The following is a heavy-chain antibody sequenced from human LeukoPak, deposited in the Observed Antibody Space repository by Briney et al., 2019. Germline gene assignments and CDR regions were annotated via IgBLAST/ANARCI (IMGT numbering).Heavy chain of an antibody. D-gene: IGHD2/OR15-2a*01. Sequence: SETLSLTCAVSGGSISGYYWSWIRQPPGKGLEWIGYIYYSGSTNYNPSLKSRVTISVDTSKNQFSLKLSSVTAADTAVYYCARRIFRGNDYFDYWGQGTLVTVSS. CDR3: ARRIFRGNDYFDY. J-gene: IGHJ4*02. CDR1: GGSISGYY. CDR2: IYYSGST. V-gene: IGHV4-59*08.